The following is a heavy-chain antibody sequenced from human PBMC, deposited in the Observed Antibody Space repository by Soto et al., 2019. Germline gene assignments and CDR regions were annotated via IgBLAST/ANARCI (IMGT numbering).Heavy chain of an antibody. CDR2: ISGQIAKT. J-gene: IGHJ4*02. CDR1: GYSFHNFG. Sequence: QVQLVQSGPELKKPGASVKVSCKASGYSFHNFGIVWVRQATGQGLEWMGWISGQIAKTNYAQKFQGKVTMTTDTSTSTAYMELNTLTSDDTAMYYCARGPPSGSFSLTPRYWGQGTLVTVSS. D-gene: IGHD1-26*01. CDR3: ARGPPSGSFSLTPRY. V-gene: IGHV1-18*04.